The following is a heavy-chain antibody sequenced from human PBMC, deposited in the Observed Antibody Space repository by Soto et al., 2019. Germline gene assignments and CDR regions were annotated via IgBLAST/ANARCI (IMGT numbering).Heavy chain of an antibody. Sequence: EVQLVESGGGLVKPGGSLRLSCAGSGFTFRNAWLSWLRRAPGKGLEWVGRIKSDAYGGAIDYAAPVKGRFTISREDSKNTLLLQMNNLRAEDTAAYSCTKNTGRLDTPTNGFWGQGNRVRVSS. CDR1: GFTFRNAW. J-gene: IGHJ4*02. CDR2: IKSDAYGGAI. V-gene: IGHV3-15*01. CDR3: TKNTGRLDTPTNGF. D-gene: IGHD5-18*01.